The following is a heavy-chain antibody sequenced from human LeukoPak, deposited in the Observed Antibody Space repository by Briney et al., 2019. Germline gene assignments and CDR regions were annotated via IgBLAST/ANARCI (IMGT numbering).Heavy chain of an antibody. CDR3: ARVGGVYYFDY. J-gene: IGHJ4*02. D-gene: IGHD3-16*01. CDR1: GFTFSSYA. Sequence: GGSLRLSCAASGFTFSSYAMHWVRQAPGKGLEWVAVISYDGSNKYYADSVKGRFTISRDNSKNTLYLQMNSLRAEDTAVYYCARVGGVYYFDYWGQGTLVTVSS. CDR2: ISYDGSNK. V-gene: IGHV3-30*01.